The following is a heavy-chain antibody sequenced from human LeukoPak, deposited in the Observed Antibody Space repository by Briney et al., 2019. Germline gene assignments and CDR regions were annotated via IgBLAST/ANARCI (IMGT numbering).Heavy chain of an antibody. J-gene: IGHJ4*02. CDR3: ARDKHSASYTGGCYYPYYFDS. D-gene: IGHD3-22*01. Sequence: SETLSLTCTVSGGSISNSFWSWIRQPPDKGLEFIGYISYSGSTKYDPSLKSRLTMSVDTAKNQVSLNLTSVTAADTAVYYCARDKHSASYTGGCYYPYYFDSWGQGTLVTVSS. V-gene: IGHV4-59*01. CDR2: ISYSGST. CDR1: GGSISNSF.